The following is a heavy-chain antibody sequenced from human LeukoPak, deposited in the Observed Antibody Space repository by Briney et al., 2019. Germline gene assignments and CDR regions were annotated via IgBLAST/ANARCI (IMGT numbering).Heavy chain of an antibody. CDR3: AKDKGLSGSLDY. J-gene: IGHJ4*02. V-gene: IGHV3-30*18. CDR1: GFTFSSYG. Sequence: GRSLRLSCAASGFTFSSYGMHWVRQAPGKGLEWVAVISYDGSNKYYADSMKGRFTISRDNSQNTLYLQMNSLRAEDTAIYYCAKDKGLSGSLDYWGQGTLVTVSS. CDR2: ISYDGSNK. D-gene: IGHD1-26*01.